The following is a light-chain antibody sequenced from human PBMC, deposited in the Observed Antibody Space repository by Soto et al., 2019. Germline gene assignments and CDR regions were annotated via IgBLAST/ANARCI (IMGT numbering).Light chain of an antibody. V-gene: IGLV1-40*01. CDR3: QYYDSSLSGYV. J-gene: IGLJ1*01. CDR2: GNS. CDR1: SSNIGAGYD. Sequence: QSVLTQPPSVSGAPGPRVTISCTGSSSNIGAGYDVHWYQQLPGTAPKLLIYGNSNRPSGVPDRFSVSKSGTSASLSITGLQAEDEADYYCQYYDSSLSGYVFGTGTKLTVL.